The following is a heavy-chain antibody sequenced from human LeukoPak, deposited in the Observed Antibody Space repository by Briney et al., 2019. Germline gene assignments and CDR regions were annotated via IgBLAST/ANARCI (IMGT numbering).Heavy chain of an antibody. J-gene: IGHJ6*03. Sequence: GGSLRLSCAASEFTFSSFAMTWVRQAPGKGLEWVSTVSGSAGRTDYADSVKGRFTISRDNLKNTLYLQMNGLRAEDTAVYYCAKNRGHCVDGVCHNYYYMDVWGRGTTVTVSS. V-gene: IGHV3-23*01. D-gene: IGHD2-8*02. CDR3: AKNRGHCVDGVCHNYYYMDV. CDR2: VSGSAGRT. CDR1: EFTFSSFA.